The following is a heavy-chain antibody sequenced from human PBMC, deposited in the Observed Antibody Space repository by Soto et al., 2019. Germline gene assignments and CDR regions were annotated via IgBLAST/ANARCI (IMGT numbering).Heavy chain of an antibody. D-gene: IGHD3-10*01. J-gene: IGHJ6*02. V-gene: IGHV3-48*03. CDR3: ARGSGSYSYYYYGMDV. CDR2: ISSSGSTI. CDR1: GFTFSSYE. Sequence: GGSLRLSCAASGFTFSSYEMNWVRQAPGKGLEWVSYISSSGSTIYYADSVKGRFTISRDNAKNSLYLQMNSLRAEDTAVYYCARGSGSYSYYYYGMDVWGQGTTVTVS.